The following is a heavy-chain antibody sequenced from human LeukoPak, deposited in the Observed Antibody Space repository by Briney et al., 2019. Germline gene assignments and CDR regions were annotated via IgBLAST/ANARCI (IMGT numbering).Heavy chain of an antibody. CDR1: GFTFSNYD. V-gene: IGHV3-13*01. CDR3: ARAARFYGSSGAHAFDI. Sequence: PGGSLRLSCVASGFTFSNYDMPWVRQGTGRGLEWVSGIGTGGDTHYPDSAKGRFTISRENAKNSLYLQMNSLRVGDTAMYYCARAARFYGSSGAHAFDIWGQGTMVTVS. D-gene: IGHD3-22*01. CDR2: IGTGGDT. J-gene: IGHJ3*02.